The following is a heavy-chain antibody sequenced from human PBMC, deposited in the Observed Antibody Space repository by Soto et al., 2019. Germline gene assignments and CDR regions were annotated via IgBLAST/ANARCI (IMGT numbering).Heavy chain of an antibody. CDR3: ARESGSMNTVTGLFDY. D-gene: IGHD4-4*01. J-gene: IGHJ4*02. CDR1: GGSISSYY. Sequence: SETLSLTCTVSGGSISSYYWSWIRQPPGKGLEWIGYIYYSGSTNYNPSLKSRVTISVDTSKNQFSLKLSSVTAADTAVYYCARESGSMNTVTGLFDYWGQGTLVTVSS. CDR2: IYYSGST. V-gene: IGHV4-59*01.